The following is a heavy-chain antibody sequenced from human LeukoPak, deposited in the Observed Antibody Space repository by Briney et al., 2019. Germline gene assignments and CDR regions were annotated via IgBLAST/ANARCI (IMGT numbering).Heavy chain of an antibody. V-gene: IGHV3-48*01. Sequence: RGSPRLSCSASGFTFSSYSMNWVRQAPGKGLEWGSYISSSSSNIYHADSVKGRFPISRDNAKNSLYLQMNSLRAEDTAVYYCARDLGVVSHYYFDYWGQGTLVTVSS. D-gene: IGHD2/OR15-2a*01. CDR3: ARDLGVVSHYYFDY. CDR1: GFTFSSYS. J-gene: IGHJ4*02. CDR2: ISSSSSNI.